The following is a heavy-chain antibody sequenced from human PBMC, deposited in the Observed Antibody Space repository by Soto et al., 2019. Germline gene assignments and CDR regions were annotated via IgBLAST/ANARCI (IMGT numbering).Heavy chain of an antibody. CDR2: ISAYNGDT. V-gene: IGHV1-18*01. D-gene: IGHD6-13*01. CDR3: ARDPGPGIAAAGAYYYYYGMDV. Sequence: ASLKVSCKASGYTFTSYGISWVRQAPGQGLELMGWISAYNGDTNYAQKLQDRVTMTTDTSTSTVYMELRSLRSDDTAVYYCARDPGPGIAAAGAYYYYYGMDVWGQGTTVTVYS. CDR1: GYTFTSYG. J-gene: IGHJ6*02.